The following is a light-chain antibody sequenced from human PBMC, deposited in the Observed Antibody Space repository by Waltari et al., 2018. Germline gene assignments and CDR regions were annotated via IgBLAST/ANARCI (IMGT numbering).Light chain of an antibody. CDR1: TSNIANNS. Sequence: QSVLTQPPSVSEAPRQRVTISCSGSTSNIANNSVNWYQQLPGKAPKLLIYYDYLLPPGVSDRFSASKSGTSASLAISGLQSEDEADYYCSVWDDSLNGQVFGGGTKLTVL. J-gene: IGLJ2*01. V-gene: IGLV1-36*01. CDR2: YDY. CDR3: SVWDDSLNGQV.